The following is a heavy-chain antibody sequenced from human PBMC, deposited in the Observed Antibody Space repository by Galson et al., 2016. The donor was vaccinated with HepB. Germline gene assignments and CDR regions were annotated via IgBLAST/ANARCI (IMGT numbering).Heavy chain of an antibody. V-gene: IGHV4-30-4*01. CDR3: ARERRSRDGDPVLYFDY. Sequence: LSLTCTVSGGSISSGDYYWTWIRQPPGKGLEWIGYIYYSGSTYYNPSLKSRVTISVDTSKNQFSLKLSSVTAADTAVYYCARERRSRDGDPVLYFDYWGQGTLVTVSS. CDR2: IYYSGST. CDR1: GGSISSGDYY. J-gene: IGHJ4*02. D-gene: IGHD2-21*02.